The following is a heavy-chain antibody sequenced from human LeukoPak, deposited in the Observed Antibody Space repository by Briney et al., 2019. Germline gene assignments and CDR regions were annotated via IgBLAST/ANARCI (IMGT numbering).Heavy chain of an antibody. J-gene: IGHJ4*02. Sequence: SVKVSCKASGYTFTSYAMNWVRQAPGQGLEWMGGIIPIFGTANYAQKFQGRVTITADESTSTAYMELSSLRSEDTAVYYCARVNYYDSSGYYPDYWGQGTLVTVSS. D-gene: IGHD3-22*01. CDR3: ARVNYYDSSGYYPDY. CDR2: IIPIFGTA. V-gene: IGHV1-69*13. CDR1: GYTFTSYA.